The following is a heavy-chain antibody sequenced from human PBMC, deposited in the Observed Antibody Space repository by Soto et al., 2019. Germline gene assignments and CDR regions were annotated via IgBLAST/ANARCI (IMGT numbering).Heavy chain of an antibody. Sequence: EVQLLESGGGLVQPGGSLRLSCAASGFTFSSYAMSWVRQAPGKGLEWISAVSGSGGSTYYADSVKGRFTISRDNSKDTLYLQLHNLRAEDTAVYYCAKPPDYNLNVYWGQGTLVTVSS. V-gene: IGHV3-23*01. CDR2: VSGSGGST. J-gene: IGHJ4*02. D-gene: IGHD1-20*01. CDR1: GFTFSSYA. CDR3: AKPPDYNLNVY.